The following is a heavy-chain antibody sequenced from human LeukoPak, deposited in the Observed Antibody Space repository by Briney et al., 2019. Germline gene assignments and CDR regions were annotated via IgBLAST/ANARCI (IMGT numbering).Heavy chain of an antibody. CDR1: GFTFSSYG. CDR3: AKDPRLGYCSGGSCYGPDY. Sequence: PGGSLRLSCAASGFTFSSYGMHWVRQAPGKGLEWVAFIRYDGSNKYYADSVKGRFTISRDNSKNTLYLQMNSLRAEDTAVYYCAKDPRLGYCSGGSCYGPDYWGQGTLVTVSS. V-gene: IGHV3-30*02. CDR2: IRYDGSNK. J-gene: IGHJ4*02. D-gene: IGHD2-15*01.